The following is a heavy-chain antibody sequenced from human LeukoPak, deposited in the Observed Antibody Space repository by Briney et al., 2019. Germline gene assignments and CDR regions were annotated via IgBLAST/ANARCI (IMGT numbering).Heavy chain of an antibody. CDR1: GYTLSKLS. CDR3: ATGIQLSPAASFYFDY. J-gene: IGHJ4*02. CDR2: FYQGEGET. D-gene: IGHD5-18*01. V-gene: IGHV1-24*01. Sequence: AAAKVSCKVSGYTLSKLSMHWVRHAPRKGVGGRGGFYQGEGETIYAKRFQGRLTVTEDIFTDTANIELSSLRSEDTGVYYCATGIQLSPAASFYFDYWGQGRLVTVSP.